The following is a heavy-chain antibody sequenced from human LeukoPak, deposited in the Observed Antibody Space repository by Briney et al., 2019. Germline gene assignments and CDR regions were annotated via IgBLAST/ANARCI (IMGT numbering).Heavy chain of an antibody. Sequence: GGSLRLSCAASGLTFGNHWMDWVRQAPGKGLEWVANIKYDGSEKYYVDSVKGRFTISRDNAKKLVYLEMNSLRAEDTAVYYCSRSLDDWGQGTLVTVSS. V-gene: IGHV3-7*01. CDR2: IKYDGSEK. J-gene: IGHJ4*02. CDR3: SRSLDD. CDR1: GLTFGNHW.